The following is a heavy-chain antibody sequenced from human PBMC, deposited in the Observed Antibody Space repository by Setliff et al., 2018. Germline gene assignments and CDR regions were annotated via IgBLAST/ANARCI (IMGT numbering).Heavy chain of an antibody. V-gene: IGHV4-38-2*01. J-gene: IGHJ4*01. CDR2: VYYSGST. Sequence: SETLSLTCAVSDLSVSSVYYWGWIRQPPGKGLEWIANVYYSGSTYYNPSLESRVAISGETSKSQFSLKVYTVTAADTAVYYCARGVDRAKTGYWGHGTLVTAPQ. CDR3: ARGVDRAKTGY. D-gene: IGHD5-18*01. CDR1: DLSVSSVYY.